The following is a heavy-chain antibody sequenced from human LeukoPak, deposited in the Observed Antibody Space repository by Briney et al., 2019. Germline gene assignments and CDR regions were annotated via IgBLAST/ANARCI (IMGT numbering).Heavy chain of an antibody. CDR1: GYRFTRYW. CDR2: IDPGDSET. CDR3: ARLNDGFDI. V-gene: IGHV5-51*01. Sequence: GESLKISCKGSGYRFTRYWIAWVRQMPGKGLQWMGIIDPGDSETRYSPSFQGQVTITADQSISTAYLQWSSLKASDTAMYYCARLNDGFDIWGQGAMVIVSS. J-gene: IGHJ3*02.